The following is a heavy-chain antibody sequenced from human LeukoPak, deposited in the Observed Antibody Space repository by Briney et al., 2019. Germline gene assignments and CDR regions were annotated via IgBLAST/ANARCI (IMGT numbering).Heavy chain of an antibody. CDR1: GFTFSSYS. V-gene: IGHV3-21*04. CDR3: AKDRGYTTGRDFDF. Sequence: GGSLRLSCAASGFTFSSYSMNWVRQAPGKGLEWVSSISSSSSYIYYADSVKGRFTISRDNAKNSLYLQMNSLRAEDTAVYYCAKDRGYTTGRDFDFWGQGTLVTVSS. D-gene: IGHD3-10*01. J-gene: IGHJ4*02. CDR2: ISSSSSYI.